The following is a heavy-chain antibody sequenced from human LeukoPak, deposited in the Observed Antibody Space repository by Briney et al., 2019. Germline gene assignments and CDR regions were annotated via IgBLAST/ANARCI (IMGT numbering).Heavy chain of an antibody. CDR1: GFTFGDYA. D-gene: IGHD5-24*01. Sequence: GGSLRLSCTGSGFTFGDYAMTWVRQAPGKGLEWVGFIRSKAYGGTTEYAASVKGRFTISRDDSKSIAYLQMNSLKIEDTAVYYCTRDWAYRDVYNLGGSWGQGTLVTVSS. CDR3: TRDWAYRDVYNLGGS. J-gene: IGHJ5*02. CDR2: IRSKAYGGTT. V-gene: IGHV3-49*04.